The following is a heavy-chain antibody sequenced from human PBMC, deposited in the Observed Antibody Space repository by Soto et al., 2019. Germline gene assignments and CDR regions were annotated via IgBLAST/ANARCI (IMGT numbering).Heavy chain of an antibody. Sequence: DSVKVSCRAAGYTFTGYYMHWVRQAPGQGLEWMGWINRRSGGTNDGQKLRGMGTMTSVRSISTAYMELSGLRSDDTVVFYWARKEVPSSLYGMDVWGRGTTVTVCS. J-gene: IGHJ6*02. CDR3: ARKEVPSSLYGMDV. CDR2: INRRSGGT. D-gene: IGHD3-10*01. V-gene: IGHV1-2*02. CDR1: GYTFTGYY.